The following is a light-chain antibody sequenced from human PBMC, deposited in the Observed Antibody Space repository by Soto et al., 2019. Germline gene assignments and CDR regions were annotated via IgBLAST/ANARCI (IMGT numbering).Light chain of an antibody. Sequence: QSALTQPASVSGSPGESITISCTGTSSDVGTYNLVTWYQQHPGRVPKLILYEGNKRPSGVSYRFSGSKSGNTASLTISGLQADDEADYYCSSYTSSSTRGFGTGTKVTVL. J-gene: IGLJ1*01. CDR2: EGN. V-gene: IGLV2-14*02. CDR3: SSYTSSSTRG. CDR1: SSDVGTYNL.